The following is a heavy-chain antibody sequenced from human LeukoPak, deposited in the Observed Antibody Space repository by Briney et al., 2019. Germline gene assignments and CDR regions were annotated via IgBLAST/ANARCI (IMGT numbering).Heavy chain of an antibody. D-gene: IGHD2-21*02. J-gene: IGHJ4*02. CDR3: ARHSDRTAYTAKGFDY. CDR1: GVSISSSDHF. Sequence: SETLSLTCSVSGVSISSSDHFWGWIRQPPGKGLEWIGSIYYSGTTYYNPSLKSRVTISVDMSKNQFSLKLCSVTAADTAVYYCARHSDRTAYTAKGFDYWGQGTLVTVSS. V-gene: IGHV4-39*01. CDR2: IYYSGTT.